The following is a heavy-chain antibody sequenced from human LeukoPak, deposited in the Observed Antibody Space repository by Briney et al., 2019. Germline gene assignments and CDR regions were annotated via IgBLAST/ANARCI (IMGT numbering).Heavy chain of an antibody. V-gene: IGHV3-66*01. CDR2: IYSGGST. D-gene: IGHD1-1*01. CDR3: ARILLEYAFDI. Sequence: GGSLRLSCAASGFTVSSNYMSWVRQAPGKGLEWVSVIYSGGSTYYADSVKGRFTISRDNSKNTLYLQMNSRRAEDTAVYYCARILLEYAFDIWGQGTMVTVSS. CDR1: GFTVSSNY. J-gene: IGHJ3*02.